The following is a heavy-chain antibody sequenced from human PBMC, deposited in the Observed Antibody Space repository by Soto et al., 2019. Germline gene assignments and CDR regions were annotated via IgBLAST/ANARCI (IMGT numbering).Heavy chain of an antibody. CDR2: ISGSGGST. CDR3: AKDRGSSRAPACN. CDR1: GFTFSSFA. Sequence: PGGSLRLSCAASGFTFSSFAMSWVRQAPGKGLDWVSAISGSGGSTYSADSVKGRFTISRDNSKNTLYLQMSSLRAEDTAVYYCAKDRGSSRAPACNWGQGTLVTVSS. V-gene: IGHV3-23*01. D-gene: IGHD6-13*01. J-gene: IGHJ4*02.